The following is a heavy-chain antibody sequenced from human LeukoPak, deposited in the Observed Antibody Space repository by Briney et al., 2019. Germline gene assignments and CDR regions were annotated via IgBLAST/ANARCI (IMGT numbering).Heavy chain of an antibody. V-gene: IGHV3-23*01. J-gene: IGHJ4*02. D-gene: IGHD4-17*01. CDR3: AKGGFAVTTGCFDY. CDR2: ISGSGGST. Sequence: PGGSLRLSCAASGFTFSSYWMTWVRQAPGKGLEWVSAISGSGGSTYYADSVKGRFTISRDNSKNTLYLQMNSLRAEDTAVYYCAKGGFAVTTGCFDYWGQGTLVTVSS. CDR1: GFTFSSYW.